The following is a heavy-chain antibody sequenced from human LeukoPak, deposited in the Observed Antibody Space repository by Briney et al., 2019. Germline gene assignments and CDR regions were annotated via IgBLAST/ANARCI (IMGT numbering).Heavy chain of an antibody. Sequence: SETLSLTCTVSGYSISSGYYWGWIRQPPGKGLEWIASIHPSGSTYYNPSLQSRITISLDTSKNQFSLKLSSVTAADTAVYYCAAVGDCSGSICYTFDYWGQGTLVTVSS. CDR1: GYSISSGYY. CDR3: AAVGDCSGSICYTFDY. CDR2: IHPSGST. J-gene: IGHJ4*02. D-gene: IGHD2-2*02. V-gene: IGHV4-38-2*02.